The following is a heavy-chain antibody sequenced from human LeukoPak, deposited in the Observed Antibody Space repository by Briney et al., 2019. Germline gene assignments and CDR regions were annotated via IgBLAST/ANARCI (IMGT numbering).Heavy chain of an antibody. J-gene: IGHJ6*03. V-gene: IGHV4-34*01. CDR2: INHSGST. CDR3: ARGEGSSSWHYYYYYMDV. Sequence: SESLSLTCAVYSGSFSGYYWSWIRQPPGKGLEWIGEINHSGSTNYNPSLKSRVTISVDTSKNQFSLKLSSVTAADTAVYYCARGEGSSSWHYYYYYMDVWGKGTTVTVSS. D-gene: IGHD6-13*01. CDR1: SGSFSGYY.